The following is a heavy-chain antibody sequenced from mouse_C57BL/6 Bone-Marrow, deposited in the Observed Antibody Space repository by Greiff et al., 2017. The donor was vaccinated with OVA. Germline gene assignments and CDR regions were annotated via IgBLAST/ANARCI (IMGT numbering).Heavy chain of an antibody. V-gene: IGHV2-4*01. Sequence: QVQLKESGPGLVQPSQSLSITCTVSGFSLTSYGVHWVRQPPGKGLEWLGVIWSGGITDYNAAFISRLSISKDNSKSQVFFKMNSLQADDTAIYYCAKTGFITTVVATLDWYFDVWGTGTTVTVSS. CDR2: IWSGGIT. CDR1: GFSLTSYG. CDR3: AKTGFITTVVATLDWYFDV. D-gene: IGHD1-1*01. J-gene: IGHJ1*03.